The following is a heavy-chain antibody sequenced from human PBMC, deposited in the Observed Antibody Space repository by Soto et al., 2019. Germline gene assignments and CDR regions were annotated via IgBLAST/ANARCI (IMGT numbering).Heavy chain of an antibody. CDR1: GYTFTSYD. CDR2: MNPNSGNT. CDR3: ARGLAVAAPGRYWFDP. Sequence: ASVKVSCKASGYTFTSYDINWVRQATGQGLEWMGWMNPNSGNTGYAQKFQGRVTMTRNTSISTAYMELSSLRSEDTAVYYCARGLAVAAPGRYWFDPWGQGTLVTVS. J-gene: IGHJ5*02. V-gene: IGHV1-8*01. D-gene: IGHD6-19*01.